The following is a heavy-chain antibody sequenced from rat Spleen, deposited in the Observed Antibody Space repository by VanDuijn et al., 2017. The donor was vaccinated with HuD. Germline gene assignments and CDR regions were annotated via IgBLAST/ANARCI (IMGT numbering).Heavy chain of an antibody. D-gene: IGHD1-2*01. J-gene: IGHJ2*01. CDR3: TVLTIAAY. CDR1: GFSLTGNI. V-gene: IGHV10-10*01. CDR2: ISSKRHNYAT. Sequence: VQLRESGPGLVQPSQTLSLTCTVSGFSLTGNIVHWVRQPPGKGLDLVADISSKRHNYATYYADSVKDRFTISRDDSQSMVYLQMDNLKTEDTALYYCTVLTIAAYWGQGVMVTVSS.